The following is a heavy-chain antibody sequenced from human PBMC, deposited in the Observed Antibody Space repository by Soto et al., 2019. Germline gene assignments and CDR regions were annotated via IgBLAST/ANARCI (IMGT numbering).Heavy chain of an antibody. CDR1: GYTFTSYG. CDR2: ISDYNGNT. D-gene: IGHD6-19*01. CDR3: ARDIAVGGGANWFDP. Sequence: ASVKVSCKASGYTFTSYGISWVRQAPGQGLEWMGWISDYNGNTNYAQKLQGRVTMTTDTSTSTAYMELRSLRSDDTAVYYCARDIAVGGGANWFDPWGQGTLVTVSS. V-gene: IGHV1-18*04. J-gene: IGHJ5*02.